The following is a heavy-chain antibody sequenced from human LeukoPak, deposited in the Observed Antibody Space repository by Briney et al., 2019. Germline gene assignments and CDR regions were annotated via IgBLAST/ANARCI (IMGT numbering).Heavy chain of an antibody. CDR3: TTAQYSGNYYGYFQQ. Sequence: GGPLSLPCAASGFPLSNPWMIWARHAPEKGLECFRRIKSKTDGGTTNYGAPVKGRFTISRDDSKNTLYLKMSSLKTEDTAVYYCTTAQYSGNYYGYFQQGGRGTLVTVSS. CDR1: GFPLSNPW. V-gene: IGHV3-15*01. J-gene: IGHJ1*01. D-gene: IGHD1-26*01. CDR2: IKSKTDGGTT.